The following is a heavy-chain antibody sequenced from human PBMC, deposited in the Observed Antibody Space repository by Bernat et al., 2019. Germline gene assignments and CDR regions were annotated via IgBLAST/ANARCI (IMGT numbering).Heavy chain of an antibody. Sequence: QVQLVESGGGVVQPGRSLRLSCAASGFTFSSYGMHWVRQAPGKGLEWVAVIWYDGSNKYYADSVKGRFTISRDNSKNTLYLQMNSLRAEDTAVYYCARGGYYDSSPWRYYYYGMDVWGQGTTVTVSS. J-gene: IGHJ6*02. CDR2: IWYDGSNK. D-gene: IGHD3-22*01. CDR1: GFTFSSYG. V-gene: IGHV3-33*01. CDR3: ARGGYYDSSPWRYYYYGMDV.